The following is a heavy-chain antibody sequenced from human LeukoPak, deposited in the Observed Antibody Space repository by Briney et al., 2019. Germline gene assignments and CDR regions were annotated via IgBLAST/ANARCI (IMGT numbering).Heavy chain of an antibody. CDR2: INHSGST. Sequence: PSETLSLTCAVYGGSFSGYYWSWIRQPPGKGLEWLGEINHSGSTNYNPSLKSRVTISVDTSKNQFSLKLSSVTAADTAVYYCARIGYCSSTSCADPWGQGTLVTVSS. J-gene: IGHJ5*02. CDR1: GGSFSGYY. V-gene: IGHV4-34*01. D-gene: IGHD2-2*01. CDR3: ARIGYCSSTSCADP.